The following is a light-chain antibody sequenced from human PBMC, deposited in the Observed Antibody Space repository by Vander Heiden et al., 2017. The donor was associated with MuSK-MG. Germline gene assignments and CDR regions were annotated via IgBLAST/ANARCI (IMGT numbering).Light chain of an antibody. CDR1: QTVRSY. CDR2: DAS. J-gene: IGKJ2*01. Sequence: EIVLTQPPATLSLSPGERATLSCRASQTVRSYLAWYPPEPGQAPRLLIYDASNRAAGIPARFSGSGSGTDFTLTISSLETEDFAVYYCQQRSNGPPYTFGQGTKLEIK. V-gene: IGKV3-11*01. CDR3: QQRSNGPPYT.